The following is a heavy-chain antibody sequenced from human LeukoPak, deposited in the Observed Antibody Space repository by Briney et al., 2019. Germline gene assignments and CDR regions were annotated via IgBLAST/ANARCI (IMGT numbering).Heavy chain of an antibody. CDR3: ASDDYGDLVNAFDI. J-gene: IGHJ3*02. V-gene: IGHV4-34*01. CDR2: INHSGGT. CDR1: GGSFSDYY. D-gene: IGHD4-17*01. Sequence: PSETLSLTCAVYGGSFSDYYWSWIRQPPGKGLKWIGEINHSGGTNYNPSLKSRVTISLDTSKNHFSLKLTSVTAADTAVYYCASDDYGDLVNAFDIWGQGTMVTVSS.